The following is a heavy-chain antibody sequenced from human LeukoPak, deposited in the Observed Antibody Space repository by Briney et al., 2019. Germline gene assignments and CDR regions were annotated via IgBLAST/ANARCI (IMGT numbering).Heavy chain of an antibody. CDR2: ISSSGDTI. J-gene: IGHJ4*02. CDR1: GFTFSSYG. CDR3: AGEGSGWLPNY. V-gene: IGHV3-48*04. Sequence: PGGSLRLSCVVSGFTFSSYGMNWVRQTPGKGLEWISHISSSGDTIQYADSVRGRFTVSRDNAKNSLYLQMNSLSTEDTAVYYCAGEGSGWLPNYWGQGTLVTVSS. D-gene: IGHD6-19*01.